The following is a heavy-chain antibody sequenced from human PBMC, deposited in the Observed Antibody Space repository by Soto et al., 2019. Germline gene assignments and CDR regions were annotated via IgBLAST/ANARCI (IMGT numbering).Heavy chain of an antibody. CDR2: ISGSGGST. Sequence: GGSLRLSCAASGFTFSSYAMSWVRQAPGKGLEWVSAISGSGGSTYYADSVKGRFTISRDNSKNSLYLQMNSLRAEGTAVYYCATIRTITVPFDYWGQGTLVTDSS. CDR1: GFTFSSYA. D-gene: IGHD5-12*01. CDR3: ATIRTITVPFDY. V-gene: IGHV3-23*01. J-gene: IGHJ4*02.